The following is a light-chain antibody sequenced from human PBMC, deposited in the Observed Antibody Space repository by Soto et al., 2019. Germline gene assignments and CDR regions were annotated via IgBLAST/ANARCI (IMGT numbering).Light chain of an antibody. V-gene: IGKV3-15*01. CDR1: QSISTN. Sequence: IVMTQSPVTMSVSPGERATLSCRASQSISTNLAWYQQKPGQAPRLHIYGASTRATGIPARFSGGASGTEFTLTICSLQSEDFAVYYCHHYNNWPPWTFGQGTKVETK. CDR3: HHYNNWPPWT. J-gene: IGKJ1*01. CDR2: GAS.